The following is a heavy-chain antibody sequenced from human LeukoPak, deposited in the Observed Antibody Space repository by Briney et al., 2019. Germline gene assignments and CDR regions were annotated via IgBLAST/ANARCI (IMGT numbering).Heavy chain of an antibody. CDR1: GFIFSSYG. D-gene: IGHD6-19*01. V-gene: IGHV3-23*01. J-gene: IGHJ4*02. CDR3: ASGIAVAGSDY. CDR2: ISGSGDST. Sequence: GGSLRLSCAASGFIFSSYGMSWVRQAPGKGLEWVSAISGSGDSTYYGDSVKGRFTISRDNAKNSLYLQMNSLRAEDTAVYYCASGIAVAGSDYWGQGTLVTVSS.